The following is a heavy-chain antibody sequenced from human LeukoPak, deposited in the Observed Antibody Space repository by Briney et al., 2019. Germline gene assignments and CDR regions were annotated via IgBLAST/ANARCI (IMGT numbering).Heavy chain of an antibody. CDR2: IRYDGSHK. J-gene: IGHJ4*02. D-gene: IGHD3-22*01. CDR1: GFTFSSYG. CDR3: AKDLGYLTLVGLRLIDY. Sequence: GGSLRLSCAASGFTFSSYGIHWVRQAPGTGLEWVTFIRYDGSHKYSADSVKGRFTVSRDNSKNTLYLQMNSLRAEDTAVYFCAKDLGYLTLVGLRLIDYWGQGTLVTVSS. V-gene: IGHV3-30*02.